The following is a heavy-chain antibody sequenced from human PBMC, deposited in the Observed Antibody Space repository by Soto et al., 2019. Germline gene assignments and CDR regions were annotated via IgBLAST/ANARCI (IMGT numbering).Heavy chain of an antibody. CDR2: IYHSGST. V-gene: IGHV4-30-2*01. Sequence: QLQLQESGSGLVKPSQTLSLTCAVSGGSISSGGYSWSWIRQPPGKGLEWIGYIYHSGSTYYNPSLKSRITISIYRSNNQLSLKLSSVTAADTAVYYCARGMTTVTTLDYWGQGTLVTVSS. J-gene: IGHJ4*02. CDR3: ARGMTTVTTLDY. CDR1: GGSISSGGYS. D-gene: IGHD4-4*01.